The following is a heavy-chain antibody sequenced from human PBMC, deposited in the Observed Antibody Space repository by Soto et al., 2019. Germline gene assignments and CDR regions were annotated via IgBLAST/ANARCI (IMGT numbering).Heavy chain of an antibody. CDR1: GFTFSSYS. D-gene: IGHD3-3*01. V-gene: IGHV3-48*01. CDR2: ISSSSSTI. CDR3: ARDRKSDFWSGYYYYYYYMDV. Sequence: GGSLRLSCAASGFTFSSYSMNWVRQAPGKGLEWVSYISSSSSTIYYADSVKGRFTISRDNAKNSLYLQMNSLRAEDTAVYYCARDRKSDFWSGYYYYYYYMDVWGKGTTVTVSS. J-gene: IGHJ6*03.